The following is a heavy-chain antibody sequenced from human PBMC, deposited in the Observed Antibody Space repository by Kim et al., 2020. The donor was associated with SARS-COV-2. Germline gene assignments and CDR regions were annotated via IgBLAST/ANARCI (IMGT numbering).Heavy chain of an antibody. D-gene: IGHD3-3*01. CDR3: ARDFGRAGDYYYYGMDV. Sequence: KGRFTLSRDNSKNTLYLQMNSLRAEDTAVYYCARDFGRAGDYYYYGMDVWGQGTTVTVSS. J-gene: IGHJ6*02. V-gene: IGHV3-30*07.